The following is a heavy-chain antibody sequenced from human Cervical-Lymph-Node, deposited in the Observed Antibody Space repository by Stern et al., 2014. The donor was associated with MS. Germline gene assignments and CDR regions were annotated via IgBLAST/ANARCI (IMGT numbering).Heavy chain of an antibody. D-gene: IGHD3-3*01. Sequence: VQLVESGAEVKKPGASVKVSCKTSGYIFNGYYIHWVRQAPGQGLEWMAGINPNEEGTKYAQKFQGRVTMSRDTSISTAYVELSSLTSDDTAVYYCARDQRGITIFGVVTDYYYLGMDVWGQGTTVTVSS. V-gene: IGHV1-2*02. CDR2: INPNEEGT. J-gene: IGHJ6*02. CDR1: GYIFNGYY. CDR3: ARDQRGITIFGVVTDYYYLGMDV.